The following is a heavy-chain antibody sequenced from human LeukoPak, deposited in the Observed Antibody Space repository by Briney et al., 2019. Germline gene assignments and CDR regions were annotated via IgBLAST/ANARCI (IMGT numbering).Heavy chain of an antibody. V-gene: IGHV3-48*01. D-gene: IGHD6-19*01. CDR1: GFTFSSYS. Sequence: GGPLRLSCEASGFTFSSYSMNWVRQAPGKGLEWVSYISSSSSTIYYADSVKGRFTISRDNAKNSLYLQMNSLRAEDTAVYYCAKDLKGSGWYYFDYWGQGTLVTVSS. CDR3: AKDLKGSGWYYFDY. J-gene: IGHJ4*02. CDR2: ISSSSSTI.